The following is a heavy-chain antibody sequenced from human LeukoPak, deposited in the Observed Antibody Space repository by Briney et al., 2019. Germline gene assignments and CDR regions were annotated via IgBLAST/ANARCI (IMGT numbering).Heavy chain of an antibody. D-gene: IGHD3-10*01. CDR1: GFTFSSYA. J-gene: IGHJ4*02. V-gene: IGHV3-23*01. CDR2: ISGSGGST. Sequence: AGGSLRLSCAASGFTFSSYAMSWVRQAPGKGLEWVSAISGSGGSTYYADSVKGRFTISRDNSKNTLYLQMNSLRAEDTAVYYCAKCHDYYGSGSYQVWGQGTLVTVSS. CDR3: AKCHDYYGSGSYQV.